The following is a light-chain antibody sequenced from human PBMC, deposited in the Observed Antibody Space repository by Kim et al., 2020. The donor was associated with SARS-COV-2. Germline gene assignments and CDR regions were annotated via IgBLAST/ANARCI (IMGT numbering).Light chain of an antibody. V-gene: IGLV3-21*04. CDR3: QVWDSSSDHVV. Sequence: ALGKMARITCGGNNIGSKSVHWYQQKPGQAPVLVIYYDSDRPSGIPERFSGSNSGNTATLTISRVEAGDEADYYCQVWDSSSDHVVFGGGTKVTVL. CDR1: NIGSKS. J-gene: IGLJ2*01. CDR2: YDS.